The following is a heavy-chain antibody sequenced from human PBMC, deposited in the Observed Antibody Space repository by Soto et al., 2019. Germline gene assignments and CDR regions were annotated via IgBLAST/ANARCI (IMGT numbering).Heavy chain of an antibody. CDR1: GFTFTSFW. CDR3: ARDGAQIAVLGRNYDY. D-gene: IGHD2-15*01. V-gene: IGHV3-74*01. CDR2: NNSDGSNT. Sequence: EVQLVQSGGGSVQPGGSLRLSCEASGFTFTSFWMHWVRQVPGKGLVWVSRNNSDGSNTRYADSVKGRFTISRDNAMGTLYLQMNSLRVEDTAVYYCARDGAQIAVLGRNYDYWGQGTLVTVSS. J-gene: IGHJ4*02.